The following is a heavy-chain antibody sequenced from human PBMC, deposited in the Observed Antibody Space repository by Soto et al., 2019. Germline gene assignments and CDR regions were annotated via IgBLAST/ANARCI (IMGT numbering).Heavy chain of an antibody. J-gene: IGHJ6*02. D-gene: IGHD4-17*01. CDR1: GYTFTGYY. CDR2: INPNSGGT. CDR3: ARDGRPYGDYWYYYYYGMDV. Sequence: EASVKVSCKASGYTFTGYYMHWVRQAPGQGLEWMGWINPNSGGTNYAQKFQGWVTMTRDTSISTAYMELSRLRSDDTAVYYCARDGRPYGDYWYYYYYGMDVWGQGTTVTVSS. V-gene: IGHV1-2*04.